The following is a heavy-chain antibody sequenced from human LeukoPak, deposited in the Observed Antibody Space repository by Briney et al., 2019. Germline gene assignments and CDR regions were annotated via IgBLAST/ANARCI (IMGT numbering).Heavy chain of an antibody. CDR1: GFTFDDYG. D-gene: IGHD4/OR15-4a*01. V-gene: IGHV3-20*04. Sequence: PGGSLRLSCAASGFTFDDYGMSWVRQVPGRGLEWICGINWNSGVTGYADSVKGRFTISRDNSKNTLYLQMDSLRAEDTAVYYCARRAGAYSHPYDYWGQGTLVTVSS. J-gene: IGHJ4*02. CDR3: ARRAGAYSHPYDY. CDR2: INWNSGVT.